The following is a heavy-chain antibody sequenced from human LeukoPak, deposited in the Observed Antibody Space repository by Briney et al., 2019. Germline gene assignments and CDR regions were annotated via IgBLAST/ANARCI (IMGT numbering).Heavy chain of an antibody. CDR2: IYSGGST. CDR1: GFTVSSNY. Sequence: GGSLRLSCAASGFTVSSNYMSWVRQAPGKGLEWVSVIYSGGSTYYADSVKGRFTISRDNSKNTLYLQMNSLRAEDTAVYYCARANRYSSSWYDYWGQGTLVTVSS. V-gene: IGHV3-53*01. D-gene: IGHD6-13*01. J-gene: IGHJ4*02. CDR3: ARANRYSSSWYDY.